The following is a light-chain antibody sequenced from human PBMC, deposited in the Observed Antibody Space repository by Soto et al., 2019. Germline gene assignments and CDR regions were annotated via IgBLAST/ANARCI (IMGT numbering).Light chain of an antibody. J-gene: IGKJ1*01. V-gene: IGKV3-11*01. Sequence: FTQSPVTLTLSPEERATLSFRPSQSVRGYLVWYQQNPGQAPRLLIYDASTRAAGIPARFIGSGSGTDFTLTISSLEPEDSAVYYCQQHLGGHTFGQGTKVDIK. CDR1: QSVRGY. CDR3: QQHLGGHT. CDR2: DAS.